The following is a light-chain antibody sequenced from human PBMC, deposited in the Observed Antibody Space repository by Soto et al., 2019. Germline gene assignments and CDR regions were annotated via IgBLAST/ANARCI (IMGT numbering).Light chain of an antibody. CDR2: DAS. Sequence: IVLTQSPGTLSLSPGERATPSCRASQSVSSDYLAWYQQKPGQAPRLLIYDASSRATGIPDRFSGSGSGTDFTLTITTLEPEDFALYYCQQYGNSAPITFGQGTRLEIE. CDR1: QSVSSDY. J-gene: IGKJ5*01. V-gene: IGKV3-20*01. CDR3: QQYGNSAPIT.